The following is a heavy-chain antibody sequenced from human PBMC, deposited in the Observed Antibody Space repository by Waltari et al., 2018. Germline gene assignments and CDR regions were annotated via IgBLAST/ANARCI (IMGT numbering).Heavy chain of an antibody. Sequence: QVQLQESGPGLVKPSETLSLTCTVSGGSISSYYWSWIRQPPGKGLEWIGYIYYSGSTNYNPSLKSRVTISVDTSKNQFSLKLSSVTAADTAVYYCARQTDSYYYMDVWGKGTTVTISS. D-gene: IGHD2-21*02. CDR2: IYYSGST. CDR1: GGSISSYY. J-gene: IGHJ6*03. V-gene: IGHV4-59*08. CDR3: ARQTDSYYYMDV.